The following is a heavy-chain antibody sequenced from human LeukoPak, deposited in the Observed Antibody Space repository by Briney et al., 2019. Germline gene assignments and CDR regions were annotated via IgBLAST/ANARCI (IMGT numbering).Heavy chain of an antibody. V-gene: IGHV4-4*07. CDR2: IYTSGST. CDR3: VRGPMAFHYHDSNGPGLHYFPH. J-gene: IGHJ1*01. D-gene: IGHD3-22*01. CDR1: GGSISSYY. Sequence: PSETLSLTCTVSGGSISSYYWSWIRQPAGKGLEWIGRIYTSGSTNYNPSLKSRVTMSVDTSKNQFSLKLSSVTAADTAVYYCVRGPMAFHYHDSNGPGLHYFPHWPQSPLHPVSS.